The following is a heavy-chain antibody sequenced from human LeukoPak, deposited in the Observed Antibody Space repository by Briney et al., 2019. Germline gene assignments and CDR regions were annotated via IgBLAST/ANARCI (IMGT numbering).Heavy chain of an antibody. CDR2: ISSSNGNT. CDR1: GYTFRNYG. CDR3: ARDPDLGSGYFDY. D-gene: IGHD6-19*01. Sequence: ASVTVSFKTAGYTFRNYGINWVRQAPGQGLEWMGCISSSNGNTNYAQKLQGRVTMITDTSTSTAYMELTSLRFDDTAIYYCARDPDLGSGYFDYWGLGTLVTVSS. V-gene: IGHV1-18*01. J-gene: IGHJ4*02.